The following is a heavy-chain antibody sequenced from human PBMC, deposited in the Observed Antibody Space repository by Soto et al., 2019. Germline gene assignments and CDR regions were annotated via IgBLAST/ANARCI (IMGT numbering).Heavy chain of an antibody. J-gene: IGHJ4*02. CDR2: ISSSSSYI. Sequence: EVQLVESGGGLVKPGGSLRLSCAASGFTFSSYSMNWVRQAPGKGLEWVSSISSSSSYIYYADSVKGRFTISRDNAKNSLYLQMNSLRAEDTAVYYCARGGEDGYNYDGDYFDYWGQGTLVTVSS. CDR3: ARGGEDGYNYDGDYFDY. D-gene: IGHD5-12*01. V-gene: IGHV3-21*01. CDR1: GFTFSSYS.